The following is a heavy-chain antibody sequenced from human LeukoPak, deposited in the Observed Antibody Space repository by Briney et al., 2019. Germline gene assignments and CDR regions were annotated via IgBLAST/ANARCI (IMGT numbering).Heavy chain of an antibody. J-gene: IGHJ4*02. Sequence: PGGSLRLSCAASGFTFSSYSMNWVRQAPGKGLEWVSSISSSSSYIYYADSVKGRFTISRDNAKNSVYLQMNSLRAEDTAVYYCARDWSSNLDYWGQGTLVTVSS. V-gene: IGHV3-21*01. D-gene: IGHD4-11*01. CDR2: ISSSSSYI. CDR1: GFTFSSYS. CDR3: ARDWSSNLDY.